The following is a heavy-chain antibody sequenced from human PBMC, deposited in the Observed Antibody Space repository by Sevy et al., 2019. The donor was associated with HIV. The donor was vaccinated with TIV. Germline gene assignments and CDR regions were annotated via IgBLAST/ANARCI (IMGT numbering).Heavy chain of an antibody. CDR3: ARGRSPKRLPLLYSGYDHMSAHFFDY. CDR2: VDHSGGT. V-gene: IGHV4-34*01. D-gene: IGHD5-12*01. J-gene: IGHJ4*02. Sequence: SETLSLTCAVYGESVSSSYWTWIRQPPGGGLDWVGEVDHSGGTSYYPSLKSRATVSLDTSKRQFSLKLNSVTAADTAVYFCARGRSPKRLPLLYSGYDHMSAHFFDYRGQGALVTVSS. CDR1: GESVSSSY.